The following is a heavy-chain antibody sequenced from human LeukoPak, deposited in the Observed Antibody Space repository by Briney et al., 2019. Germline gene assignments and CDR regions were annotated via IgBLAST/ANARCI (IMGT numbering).Heavy chain of an antibody. V-gene: IGHV3-74*01. CDR2: IDTDGTRT. D-gene: IGHD5-12*01. CDR3: ARGPSGYHNT. CDR1: GFTFSSYA. Sequence: GGSLRLSCAASGFTFSSYAMHWVRQAPGKGLVWVSRIDTDGTRTYYADSVKGRFTISRDNAKNTLYLQMNSLRAEDTAVYYCARGPSGYHNTGGQGTLVTVSS. J-gene: IGHJ4*02.